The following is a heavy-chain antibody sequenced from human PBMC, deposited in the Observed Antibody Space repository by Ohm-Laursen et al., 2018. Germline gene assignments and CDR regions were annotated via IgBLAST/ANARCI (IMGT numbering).Heavy chain of an antibody. Sequence: SLRLSCAASGFTFSSNGMCWVRQAPGKGLEWVSSIFASGGTTYFADSVKGRFTVSRDNSKNTLYLQMNSLRAEDTAVYYCARASSSIAVAGLDYWGQGTLVTVSS. V-gene: IGHV3-23*01. CDR1: GFTFSSNG. D-gene: IGHD6-19*01. CDR3: ARASSSIAVAGLDY. CDR2: IFASGGTT. J-gene: IGHJ4*02.